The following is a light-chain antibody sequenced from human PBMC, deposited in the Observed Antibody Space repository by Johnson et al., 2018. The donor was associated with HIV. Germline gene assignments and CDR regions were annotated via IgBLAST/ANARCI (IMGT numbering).Light chain of an antibody. CDR3: GTWDSSLSAFYV. CDR1: SSNIGNNY. Sequence: QSVLTQPPSVSAAPGQKVTISCSGSSSNIGNNYVSWYQQVPGAAPKLLIYANNKRPSGIPDRFSGSKSGTSATLGITALQTGDEADYYCGTWDSSLSAFYVFGTGTKVTVL. CDR2: ANN. V-gene: IGLV1-51*02. J-gene: IGLJ1*01.